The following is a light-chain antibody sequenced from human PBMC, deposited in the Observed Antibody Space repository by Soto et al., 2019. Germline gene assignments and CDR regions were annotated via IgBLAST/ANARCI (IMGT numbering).Light chain of an antibody. J-gene: IGKJ5*01. CDR3: QQYYCIPIT. CDR1: QSVLYSPNNKSY. CDR2: WAS. Sequence: DIVMTQSPDSLAVSLGERATINCKSSQSVLYSPNNKSYLAWYQQKPGQPPKLLIYWASNRESVVPDRFGGSVAGTDSALTITSLHAEDVAVYYCQQYYCIPITFGQGTRLEIK. V-gene: IGKV4-1*01.